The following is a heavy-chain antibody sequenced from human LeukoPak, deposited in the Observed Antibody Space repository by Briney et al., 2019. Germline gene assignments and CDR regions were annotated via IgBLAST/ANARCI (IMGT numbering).Heavy chain of an antibody. Sequence: SETLSLTCDVHGGSFRGYSWNWIRQPPGKGLEWIGEINHSGRAKYNPSLKSRVTISVDTSKNQFSLKLSSVTAADTAVYYCARAGVRSIAAAGRCIDYWGQGTLVTVSS. CDR3: ARAGVRSIAAAGRCIDY. J-gene: IGHJ4*02. CDR1: GGSFRGYS. V-gene: IGHV4-34*01. D-gene: IGHD6-13*01. CDR2: INHSGRA.